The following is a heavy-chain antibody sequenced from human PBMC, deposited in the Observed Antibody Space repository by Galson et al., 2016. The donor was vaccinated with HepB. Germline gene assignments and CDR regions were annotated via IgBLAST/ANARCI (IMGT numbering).Heavy chain of an antibody. CDR1: GYAFAGYW. CDR3: ARLGDPNFNPQAATFATHFFDY. D-gene: IGHD3-10*01. CDR2: INPDDSGT. J-gene: IGHJ4*02. Sequence: QSGAEVKKPGESLKISCEGSGYAFAGYWIGCVRQTPGEGLEWKGIINPDDSGTRYSPSFLGQVTFSGNKSISTAYLRWSSLKASDTAMYYCARLGDPNFNPQAATFATHFFDYWGQGTLVTVSS. V-gene: IGHV5-51*03.